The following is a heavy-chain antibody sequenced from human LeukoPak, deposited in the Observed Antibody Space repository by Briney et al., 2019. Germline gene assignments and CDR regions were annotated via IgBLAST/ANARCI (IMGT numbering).Heavy chain of an antibody. CDR3: AKGSSRPPNAFDV. D-gene: IGHD6-6*01. J-gene: IGHJ3*01. CDR2: IRQDGSEK. V-gene: IGHV3-7*01. Sequence: GGSLRLSCAASGFTFSGHWMSWVRQAPGKGLEWVASIRQDGSEKHYVDSVEGRFTISRDNAKNSLHLQMNSLRAEDTAVYYCAKGSSRPPNAFDVWGQGTLVTVSS. CDR1: GFTFSGHW.